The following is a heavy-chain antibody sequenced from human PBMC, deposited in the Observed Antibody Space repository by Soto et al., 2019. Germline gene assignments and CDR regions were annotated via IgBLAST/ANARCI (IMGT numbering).Heavy chain of an antibody. D-gene: IGHD1-7*01. J-gene: IGHJ6*02. CDR2: IYYSGST. Sequence: SETLSLTCTVSGGSISSGGYYWSWIRQHPGKGLEWIGYIYYSGSTYYNPSLKSRVTISVDTSKNQFSLKLSSVTAADTAVYYCARDVFSNWNYGRVYYYGMDAWGQGTTVTVSS. CDR3: ARDVFSNWNYGRVYYYGMDA. V-gene: IGHV4-31*03. CDR1: GGSISSGGYY.